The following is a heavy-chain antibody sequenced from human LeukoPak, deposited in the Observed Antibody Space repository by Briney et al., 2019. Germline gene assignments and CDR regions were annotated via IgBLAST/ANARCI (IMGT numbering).Heavy chain of an antibody. CDR1: GFTFSSYS. Sequence: GGSLRLSCAASGFTFSSYSMSWVRQAPGKGLEWVSSISSSSSYIYYADSVKGRFTISRDNAKNSLYLQMNSLRAEDTAVYYCARGFSSSRPHYFDYWGQGTLVTVSS. CDR2: ISSSSSYI. J-gene: IGHJ4*02. CDR3: ARGFSSSRPHYFDY. D-gene: IGHD6-13*01. V-gene: IGHV3-21*01.